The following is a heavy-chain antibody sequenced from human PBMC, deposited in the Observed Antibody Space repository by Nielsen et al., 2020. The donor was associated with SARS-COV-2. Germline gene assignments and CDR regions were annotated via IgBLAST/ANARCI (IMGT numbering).Heavy chain of an antibody. J-gene: IGHJ4*02. V-gene: IGHV3-30*03. CDR2: ISYDGSNK. CDR1: GFTFSSYG. CDR3: ARVDY. Sequence: GGSLRLSCAASGFTFSSYGMHWVRQAPGKGLEWVAVISYDGSNKYYADSVKGRFTISRDNSKNTLYLQMNSLRAEDTAVYYCARVDYWGQGTLVTVSS.